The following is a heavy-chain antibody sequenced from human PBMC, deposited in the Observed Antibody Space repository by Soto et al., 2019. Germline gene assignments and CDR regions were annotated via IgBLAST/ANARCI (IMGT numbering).Heavy chain of an antibody. D-gene: IGHD3-10*01. Sequence: SDTLSLTCAVYGGSFSGYSWTWLRQPPGTGLEWIGEINHSGSTNYNPSLKGRVTISVDTSKSQFSLKLTSVTAADTAVYYCARDKITGLFDYWGQGTLVTVSS. CDR1: GGSFSGYS. V-gene: IGHV4-34*01. CDR3: ARDKITGLFDY. CDR2: INHSGST. J-gene: IGHJ4*02.